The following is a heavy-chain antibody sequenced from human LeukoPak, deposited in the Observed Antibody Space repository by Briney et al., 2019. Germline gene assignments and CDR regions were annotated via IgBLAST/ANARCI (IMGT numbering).Heavy chain of an antibody. CDR2: ISYDGSNK. D-gene: IGHD3-3*01. V-gene: IGHV3-30*03. CDR1: GFTFSSYG. J-gene: IGHJ4*02. CDR3: ARDSITIFEAIVRVGY. Sequence: GGSLRLSCAASGFTFSSYGMHWVRQAPGKGLEWVAVISYDGSNKYYADSVKGRFTISRDNSKNTLYLQMNSLRAEDTAVYYCARDSITIFEAIVRVGYWGQGALVTVSS.